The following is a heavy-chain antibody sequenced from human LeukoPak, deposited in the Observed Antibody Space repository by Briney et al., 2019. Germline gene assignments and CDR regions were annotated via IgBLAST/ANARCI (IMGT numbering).Heavy chain of an antibody. V-gene: IGHV3-23*01. CDR3: AKLHRMIVVIDY. Sequence: GGSLRLSCAASGFTVSSYAMSWVRQAPGKGLEWVLAISGSGGSTYYADSVKGRFTISRDNSKNTLYLQMNSLRAEDTAVYYCAKLHRMIVVIDYWGQGTLVTVSS. CDR1: GFTVSSYA. D-gene: IGHD3-22*01. J-gene: IGHJ4*02. CDR2: ISGSGGST.